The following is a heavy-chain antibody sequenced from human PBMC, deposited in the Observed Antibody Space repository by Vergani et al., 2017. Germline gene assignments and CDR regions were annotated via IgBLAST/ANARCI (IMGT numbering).Heavy chain of an antibody. J-gene: IGHJ6*03. Sequence: QVQLVQSGAEVKKPGSSVKVSCKASGGTFSSYAISWVRQAPGQGLEWMGGIIPIFGTANYAQKFQGRVTITADESTSTAYMELSSLRSEDTAVYYCASRKETIAGGGNYYYYMDVWGKGTTVTVSS. D-gene: IGHD6-19*01. CDR2: IIPIFGTA. V-gene: IGHV1-69*12. CDR3: ASRKETIAGGGNYYYYMDV. CDR1: GGTFSSYA.